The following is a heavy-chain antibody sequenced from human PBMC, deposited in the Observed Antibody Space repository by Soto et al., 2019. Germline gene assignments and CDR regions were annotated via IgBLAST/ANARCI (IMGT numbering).Heavy chain of an antibody. Sequence: QVQLVQSGAEEKKPGASVKVSCKASGYTFTSYAMHWVRQAPGQRLEWMGWINAGNGNTKYSQKFQGRVTITRDTSASTAYMELSSLISEDTAVYYCARRRWLWGLGLDPWGQGTLVTVSS. CDR1: GYTFTSYA. V-gene: IGHV1-3*05. D-gene: IGHD3-22*01. CDR2: INAGNGNT. J-gene: IGHJ5*02. CDR3: ARRRWLWGLGLDP.